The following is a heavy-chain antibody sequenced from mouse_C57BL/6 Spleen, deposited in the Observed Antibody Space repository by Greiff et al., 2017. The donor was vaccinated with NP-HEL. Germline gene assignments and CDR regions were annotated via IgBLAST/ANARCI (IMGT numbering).Heavy chain of an antibody. CDR2: ISDGGSYT. V-gene: IGHV5-4*01. CDR3: ARDGELTGRDWFAY. CDR1: GFTFSSYA. Sequence: EVQGVESGGGLVKPGGSLKLSCAASGFTFSSYAMSWVRQTPEKRLEWVATISDGGSYTYYPDNVKGRFTISRDNAKNNLYLQMSHLKSEDTAMYYCARDGELTGRDWFAYWGQGTLVTVSA. D-gene: IGHD4-1*01. J-gene: IGHJ3*01.